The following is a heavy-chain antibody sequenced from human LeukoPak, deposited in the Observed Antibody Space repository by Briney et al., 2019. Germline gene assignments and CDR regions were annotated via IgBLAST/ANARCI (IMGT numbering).Heavy chain of an antibody. J-gene: IGHJ4*02. CDR3: AAEDYYDSSGHYRPFDY. V-gene: IGHV1-58*02. CDR2: IVVGSGNT. D-gene: IGHD3-22*01. CDR1: GFTFTSSA. Sequence: SVKVSCKASGFTFTSSATQWVRQARGQRLEWIGWIVVGSGNTNYAQKFQERVTITRDMSTSTAYMELSSLRSEDTAVYYCAAEDYYDSSGHYRPFDYWGQGTLVTVSS.